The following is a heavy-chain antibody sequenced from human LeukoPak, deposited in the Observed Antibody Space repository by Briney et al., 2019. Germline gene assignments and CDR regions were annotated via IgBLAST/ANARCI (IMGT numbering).Heavy chain of an antibody. Sequence: SETLSLTCTVSGGSISSSSYYWGWIRQPPGKGLEWIGSIYYSGSTYYNPSLKSRVTIPVDTSKNQFSLKLSSVTAADTAVYYCARDLRCGSGGSCYSQYYFDYWGQGTLVTVSS. J-gene: IGHJ4*02. CDR3: ARDLRCGSGGSCYSQYYFDY. D-gene: IGHD2-15*01. V-gene: IGHV4-39*02. CDR1: GGSISSSSYY. CDR2: IYYSGST.